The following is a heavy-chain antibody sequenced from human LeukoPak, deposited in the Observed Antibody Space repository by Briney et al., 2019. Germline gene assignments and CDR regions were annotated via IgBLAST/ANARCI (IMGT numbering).Heavy chain of an antibody. V-gene: IGHV1-3*01. CDR2: INAGNGNT. Sequence: ASVNVSCKASGYTFTSYAMHWVRQAPGQRLEWMGWINAGNGNTKYSQKFQGRVTITRDTSASTAYMELSSLRSEDTAVYYCARRGDYYGSGSAGAFDIWGQGTMVTVSS. CDR3: ARRGDYYGSGSAGAFDI. J-gene: IGHJ3*02. CDR1: GYTFTSYA. D-gene: IGHD3-10*01.